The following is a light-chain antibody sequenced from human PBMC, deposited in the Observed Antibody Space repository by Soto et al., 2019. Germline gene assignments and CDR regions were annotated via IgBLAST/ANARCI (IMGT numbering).Light chain of an antibody. CDR2: GAS. V-gene: IGKV3-20*01. Sequence: EILLTQSPATLPLSPGERATLSCRASQTVRNNYLAWYQQKPGHAPRLLIYGASNRATGIPDRFSGSGSGTDFTLTISRLEHEDSAAHYCQQYGSSPTWTFGQGTKVDIK. CDR3: QQYGSSPTWT. J-gene: IGKJ1*01. CDR1: QTVRNNY.